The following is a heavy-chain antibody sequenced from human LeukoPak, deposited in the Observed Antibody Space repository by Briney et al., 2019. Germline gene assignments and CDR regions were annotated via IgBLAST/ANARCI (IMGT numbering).Heavy chain of an antibody. J-gene: IGHJ4*02. D-gene: IGHD2-2*01. V-gene: IGHV4-34*01. CDR2: INHSGST. CDR1: GGSFSGYY. CDR3: ARLSQYHYYFDY. Sequence: SETLSLTCAVYGGSFSGYYWSWIRQPPGKGLEWIGEINHSGSTNYNPSLKSRVTISVDRSKNQFSLKLSSVTAADTAVYYCARLSQYHYYFDYWGQGTLVTVSS.